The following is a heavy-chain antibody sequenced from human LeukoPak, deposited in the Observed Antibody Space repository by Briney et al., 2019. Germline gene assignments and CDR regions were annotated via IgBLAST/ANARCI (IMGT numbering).Heavy chain of an antibody. D-gene: IGHD3-22*01. CDR2: IKPNSGGT. CDR1: GYMFTGYY. V-gene: IGHV1-2*02. CDR3: ARTNYYDSSGYYLGY. Sequence: ASVKVSCQASGYMFTGYYMHWVRQAPGEGLQWMGWIKPNSGGTNYAQKFQGRVTMTRDTSISTAYMGLSRLRSDDTAVYYCARTNYYDSSGYYLGYWGQGTLVTVSS. J-gene: IGHJ4*02.